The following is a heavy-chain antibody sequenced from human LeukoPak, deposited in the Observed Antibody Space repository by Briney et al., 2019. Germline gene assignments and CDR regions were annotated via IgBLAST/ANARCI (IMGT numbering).Heavy chain of an antibody. Sequence: GGSLRLSCAASGFIFSSYGMSWVRQAPGKGLEWVSAISGSGGSTYYADSVKGRFTISRDNAKNSLYLQMNSLRAEDTAVYYCAKRCYYDRNYYYMDVWGKGTTVTISS. D-gene: IGHD3-22*01. J-gene: IGHJ6*03. CDR2: ISGSGGST. V-gene: IGHV3-23*01. CDR3: AKRCYYDRNYYYMDV. CDR1: GFIFSSYG.